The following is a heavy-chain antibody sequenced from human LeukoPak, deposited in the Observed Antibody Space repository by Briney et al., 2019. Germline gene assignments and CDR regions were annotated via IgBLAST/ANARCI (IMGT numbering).Heavy chain of an antibody. D-gene: IGHD3-10*01. CDR2: INPSGGST. CDR3: ARGFNYYASGSYFLDY. J-gene: IGHJ4*02. Sequence: GASVKVSCKASGYSFTRYYIHWVRQAPGQGLEWMGRINPSGGSTNYAQKFQGRVTLTRDISTSTVYMDLNSLRSEDTAVYYCARGFNYYASGSYFLDYWGQGTLVSVSS. V-gene: IGHV1-46*01. CDR1: GYSFTRYY.